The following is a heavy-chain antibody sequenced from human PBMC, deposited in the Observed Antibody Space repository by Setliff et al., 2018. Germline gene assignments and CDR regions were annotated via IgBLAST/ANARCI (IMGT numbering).Heavy chain of an antibody. V-gene: IGHV3-23*01. CDR3: AKSSGSSSATNLEY. CDR1: GFTFFSYT. CDR2: ITDDGDTT. J-gene: IGHJ4*02. Sequence: LRLSCTTSGFTFFSYTMNWARQAPGKGLEWVPAITDDGDTTHYAGSVKGRFTIDRDNTNSKLYLQMSSLRVEDTALYYCAKSSGSSSATNLEYLGPGTLVTVSS. D-gene: IGHD3-10*01.